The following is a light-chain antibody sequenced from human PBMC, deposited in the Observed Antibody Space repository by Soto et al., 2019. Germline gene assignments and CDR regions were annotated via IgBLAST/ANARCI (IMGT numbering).Light chain of an antibody. J-gene: IGLJ1*01. V-gene: IGLV2-8*01. Sequence: ALTQPPPPSGPPGQSVAIAFTGTSSDVGGYNYVSWYQQHPGKAPKLMIYEVNKRPSGVPDRFSGSKSGNTASLTVSGLQAEDEADYYCSSYAGSSNVFGTGTKVTVL. CDR1: SSDVGGYNY. CDR3: SSYAGSSNV. CDR2: EVN.